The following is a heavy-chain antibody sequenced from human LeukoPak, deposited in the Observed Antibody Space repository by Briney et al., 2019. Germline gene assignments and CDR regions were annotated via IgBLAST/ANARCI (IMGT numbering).Heavy chain of an antibody. CDR2: IDPSDSYT. J-gene: IGHJ3*02. Sequence: PGESLKISCKGSGYSFTSYWISWVRQMPGKGLEWMGRIDPSDSYTNYSPSFQGHVTISADKSNNTAHLQWSSLKVSDTAMYYCAMSSVSTRAFDIWGQGTMVTVSP. V-gene: IGHV5-10-1*01. D-gene: IGHD4-23*01. CDR1: GYSFTSYW. CDR3: AMSSVSTRAFDI.